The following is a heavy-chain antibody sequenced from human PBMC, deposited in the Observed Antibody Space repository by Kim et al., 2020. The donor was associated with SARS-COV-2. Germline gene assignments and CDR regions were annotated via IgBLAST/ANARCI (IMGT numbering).Heavy chain of an antibody. CDR1: GFTFSSYA. Sequence: GGSLRLSCAASGFTFSSYAMSWVRQAPGKGLEWVSAISGSGVSTYYADSVKGRFTISRDNSKNTLYLQMNSLIAEDTAVYYCAKDTYYYGSGSSPTPDYWGQGTLVTVSS. CDR3: AKDTYYYGSGSSPTPDY. CDR2: ISGSGVST. D-gene: IGHD3-10*01. J-gene: IGHJ4*02. V-gene: IGHV3-23*01.